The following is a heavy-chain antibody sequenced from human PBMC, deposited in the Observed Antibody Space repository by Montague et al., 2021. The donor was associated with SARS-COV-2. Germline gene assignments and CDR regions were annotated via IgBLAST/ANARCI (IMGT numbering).Heavy chain of an antibody. CDR1: GDPISSSSYY. CDR2: IYYSGST. D-gene: IGHD3-9*01. V-gene: IGHV4-61*05. Sequence: SETLSLTCTVSGDPISSSSYYWGWIRQSPGRGPEWLGYIYYSGSTNYNPSLKGRVTISVDTSKNQFSLRLSSVTAADTAVYYCARLPYILPGYAYFDFWGQGSLVIVSS. CDR3: ARLPYILPGYAYFDF. J-gene: IGHJ4*02.